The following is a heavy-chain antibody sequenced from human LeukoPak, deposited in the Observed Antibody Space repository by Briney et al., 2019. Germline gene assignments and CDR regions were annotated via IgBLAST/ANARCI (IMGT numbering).Heavy chain of an antibody. CDR1: GFTVSSDY. CDR3: ARDPDYYDSSGYGACDI. J-gene: IGHJ3*02. D-gene: IGHD3-22*01. V-gene: IGHV3-66*01. CDR2: IYSGGST. Sequence: PGGSLRLSCAASGFTVSSDYMSWVRQAPGKGLEWVSVIYSGGSTYYADSVKGRFTISRDNSKNTLYLQMNSLRAEDTAVYYCARDPDYYDSSGYGACDIWGQGTMVTVSS.